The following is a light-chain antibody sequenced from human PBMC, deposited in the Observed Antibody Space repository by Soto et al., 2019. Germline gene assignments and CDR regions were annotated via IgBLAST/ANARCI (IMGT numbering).Light chain of an antibody. CDR1: QSVSSN. J-gene: IGKJ2*01. CDR2: GAS. Sequence: EIVMTQSPVTLSVSPGERATLSCRASQSVSSNLAWYHQKCGQAPRLLIYGASTRATGIPAKFSGDGSGTEFTLTISSLQYEDVAIYYCQQYNNWPPYTFGQGTKLEIK. CDR3: QQYNNWPPYT. V-gene: IGKV3-15*01.